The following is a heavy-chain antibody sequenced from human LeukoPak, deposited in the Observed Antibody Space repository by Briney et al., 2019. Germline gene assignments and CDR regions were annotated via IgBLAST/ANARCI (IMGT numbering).Heavy chain of an antibody. Sequence: PGGSLRLSCAASGFTFSSYSMNWVRQAPGKGLEWVSSISSSSSYIYYAHSVKGRFTISRDNAKNSLYLQMNSLRAEDTAVYYCARDWGRPTDYWGQGTLVTVSS. V-gene: IGHV3-21*01. CDR3: ARDWGRPTDY. CDR1: GFTFSSYS. D-gene: IGHD3-16*01. J-gene: IGHJ4*02. CDR2: ISSSSSYI.